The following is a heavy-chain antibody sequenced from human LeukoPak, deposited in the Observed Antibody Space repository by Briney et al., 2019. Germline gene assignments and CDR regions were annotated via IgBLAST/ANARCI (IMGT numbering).Heavy chain of an antibody. CDR3: ARIYSSGWFGEYGMDV. CDR2: ISAYNGNT. J-gene: IGHJ6*02. Sequence: PGASVKVSCKASGYTFTSYGISWVRQAPGQGLEWMGWISAYNGNTNYAQKLQGRVTMTTDTSTSTAYMELRSLRSDDTAVYYCARIYSSGWFGEYGMDVWGQGTTVTVSS. D-gene: IGHD6-19*01. CDR1: GYTFTSYG. V-gene: IGHV1-18*01.